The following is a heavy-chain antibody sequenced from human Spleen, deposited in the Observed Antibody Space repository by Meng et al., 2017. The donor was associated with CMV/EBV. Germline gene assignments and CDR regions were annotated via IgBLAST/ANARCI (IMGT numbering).Heavy chain of an antibody. J-gene: IGHJ5*02. Sequence: SETLSLTCTVSGGSISSYYWSWIRQPPRKGLEWIGYIYSSGSTDYNPSLKSRVTISIDTSRNQFSLKLSSVTAADTAVYYCARGVGKYSSSFAWFDPWGQGTLVTVSS. CDR3: ARGVGKYSSSFAWFDP. CDR1: GGSISSYY. CDR2: IYSSGST. D-gene: IGHD6-6*01. V-gene: IGHV4-59*01.